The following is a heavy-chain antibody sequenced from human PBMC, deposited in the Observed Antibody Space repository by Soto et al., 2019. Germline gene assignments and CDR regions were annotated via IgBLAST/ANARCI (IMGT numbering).Heavy chain of an antibody. V-gene: IGHV4-31*03. CDR3: ASTYYNASSGPFDY. J-gene: IGHJ4*02. Sequence: QVQLQESGPGLVKPSQTLSLTCTVSGGSISSGNYYWSWIRQHPGKGLEWIGYIYYSGSSYYNPSLKSRVTLPEDTSKNQFSLKLSSVTAADTAVYYCASTYYNASSGPFDYWGQGTLVTVSS. CDR1: GGSISSGNYY. D-gene: IGHD3-22*01. CDR2: IYYSGSS.